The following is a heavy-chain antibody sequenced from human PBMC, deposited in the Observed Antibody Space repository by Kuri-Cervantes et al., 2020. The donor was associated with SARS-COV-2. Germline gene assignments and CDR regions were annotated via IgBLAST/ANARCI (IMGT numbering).Heavy chain of an antibody. CDR1: WFTLRSSA. D-gene: IGHD2-2*01. J-gene: IGHJ6*02. CDR2: ISYDGSNK. CDR3: SRGGYCSSTSCADYYYYGMDV. Sequence: GESLKILCAASWFTLRSSAVHWVRQAPGKGLGWVAVISYDGSNKYYADAVPGRFTISRGNAKNSLYLQMNSLRAEATAVYYCSRGGYCSSTSCADYYYYGMDVWGQGTTVTVSS. V-gene: IGHV3-30-3*01.